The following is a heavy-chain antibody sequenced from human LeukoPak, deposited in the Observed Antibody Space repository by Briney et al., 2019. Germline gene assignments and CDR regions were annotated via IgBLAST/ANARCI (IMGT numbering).Heavy chain of an antibody. CDR2: ISWNSGSI. D-gene: IGHD3-10*01. V-gene: IGHV3-9*01. CDR1: RFTFDDYA. Sequence: GRSLRLSCAASRFTFDDYAMHWVRQAPGKGLEWVSGISWNSGSIGYADSVKGRFTISRDNAKNSLYLQMNSLRAEDTALYYCAKDIWGYGSASEYWGQGTLVTVSS. J-gene: IGHJ4*02. CDR3: AKDIWGYGSASEY.